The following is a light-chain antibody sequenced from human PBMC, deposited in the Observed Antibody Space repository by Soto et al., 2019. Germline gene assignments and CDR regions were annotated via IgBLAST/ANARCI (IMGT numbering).Light chain of an antibody. Sequence: ILLTQSPATLTLSPWPSSTLSCRASQTVSSYLAWYQQKPGKXPRXXIYDASNRATGIPARFSGSGFGTDFTLTFSSLEPEDCAVYYCQQGKNYPLTFGGGSMVDVK. CDR3: QQGKNYPLT. CDR2: DAS. J-gene: IGKJ4*01. V-gene: IGKV3-11*01. CDR1: QTVSSY.